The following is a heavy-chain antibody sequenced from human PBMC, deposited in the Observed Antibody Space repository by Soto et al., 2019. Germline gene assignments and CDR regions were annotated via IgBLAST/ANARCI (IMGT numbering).Heavy chain of an antibody. D-gene: IGHD3-10*01. CDR2: ISYSGSP. Sequence: QVQLQQWGAGLLKPSETLSLTCAVSGGSFSGYYWAWIRQSPGKGLEWIGQISYSGSPNYNPSLKSRVFISVGMSNNQLSLELSSVTAGDTAVYYCARASVQYDSGTYEGGYYYFDYWGQGTLVTVSS. J-gene: IGHJ4*02. CDR1: GGSFSGYY. CDR3: ARASVQYDSGTYEGGYYYFDY. V-gene: IGHV4-34*01.